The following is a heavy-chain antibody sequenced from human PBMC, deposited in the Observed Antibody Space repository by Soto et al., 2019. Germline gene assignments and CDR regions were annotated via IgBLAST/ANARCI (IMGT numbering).Heavy chain of an antibody. CDR2: ISYDGSNK. V-gene: IGHV3-30*18. CDR3: AKEVLRFLEWPTYYYYYGMDV. J-gene: IGHJ6*02. Sequence: GGFLRLSCAASVSPFSGYGMHWVRQAPGKGLEWVAVISYDGSNKYYADSVKGRFTISRDNSKNTLYLQMNSLRAEDTAVYYCAKEVLRFLEWPTYYYYYGMDVWGQGTTVTVSS. CDR1: VSPFSGYG. D-gene: IGHD3-3*01.